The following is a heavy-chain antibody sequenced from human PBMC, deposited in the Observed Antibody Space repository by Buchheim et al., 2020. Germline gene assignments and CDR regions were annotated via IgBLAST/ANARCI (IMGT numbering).Heavy chain of an antibody. J-gene: IGHJ4*02. D-gene: IGHD3-22*01. CDR3: AKDLFRDYYDSSGYSTFDY. V-gene: IGHV3-23*01. CDR1: GFTFSSYA. CDR2: ISGSGGST. Sequence: EVQLLESGGGLVQPGGSLRLSCAASGFTFSSYAMSWVRQAPGKGLEWVSAISGSGGSTYYADSVQGRFTISRDNSKNTLYLQMNSLRAEDTAVYYCAKDLFRDYYDSSGYSTFDYWGQGTL.